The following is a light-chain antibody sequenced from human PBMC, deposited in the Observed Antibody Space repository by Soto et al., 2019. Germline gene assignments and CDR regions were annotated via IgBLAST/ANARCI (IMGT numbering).Light chain of an antibody. CDR1: DSDVGAYTS. CDR3: SSYTSDNRDYV. CDR2: EVS. V-gene: IGLV2-14*01. J-gene: IGLJ1*01. Sequence: QSALTQPASVSGSPGQSITISCIGSDSDVGAYTSVSRYQQHPGKAPKLLIYEVSNWPSGVSRRFSGSKSGNTASLTISGLQAEDEAHYYCSSYTSDNRDYVFGTGTKVTVL.